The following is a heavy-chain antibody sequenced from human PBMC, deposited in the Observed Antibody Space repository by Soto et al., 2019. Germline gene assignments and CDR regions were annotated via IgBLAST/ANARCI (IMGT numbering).Heavy chain of an antibody. Sequence: PSETLSLTCTVSGGSISSYYWSWIRQPPGKGLEWIGYIYCSGSTNYNPSLKSRVTISVDTSKNQLSLKLSSVTAADTAVYYCASSNIAAAGFYYYGMDVWGRGTTVTVSS. CDR1: GGSISSYY. CDR2: IYCSGST. J-gene: IGHJ6*02. D-gene: IGHD6-13*01. V-gene: IGHV4-59*01. CDR3: ASSNIAAAGFYYYGMDV.